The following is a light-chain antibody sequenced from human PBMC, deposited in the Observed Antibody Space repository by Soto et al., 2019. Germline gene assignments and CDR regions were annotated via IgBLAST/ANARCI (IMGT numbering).Light chain of an antibody. CDR2: AAS. J-gene: IGKJ1*01. V-gene: IGKV1-39*01. CDR1: QGISTY. Sequence: DIQITHSPSSLSASVGDRVTITCRGSQGISTYLNWYQQRPGKAPKLLIYAASSLQSGVPSRFSGSGSETHFTLTISSLQPEDFATYSCQQSYSTTWTLGQGTKVDIK. CDR3: QQSYSTTWT.